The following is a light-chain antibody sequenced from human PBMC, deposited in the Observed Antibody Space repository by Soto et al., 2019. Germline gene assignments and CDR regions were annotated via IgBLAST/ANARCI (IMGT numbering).Light chain of an antibody. Sequence: DIQITQSPSSLCASLAQRFTITCRSSQSISGYLAWYQQKPGKAPKLLIYDASSLESGVPSRFSGSASGTEFTLTISSLQPDDFATYYCQQDYNYPPTFGPGTKVDI. CDR1: QSISGY. J-gene: IGKJ1*01. CDR2: DAS. CDR3: QQDYNYPPT. V-gene: IGKV1-5*01.